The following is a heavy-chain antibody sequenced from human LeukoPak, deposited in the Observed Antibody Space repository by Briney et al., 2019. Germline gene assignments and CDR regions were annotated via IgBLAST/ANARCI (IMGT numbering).Heavy chain of an antibody. CDR2: IYSGGST. V-gene: IGHV3-53*01. CDR1: GFTVSSNY. J-gene: IGHJ6*03. CDR3: ARDQGYYCMDV. Sequence: SGGSLRLSCAASGFTVSSNYMSWVRQAPGKGLEWVSVIYSGGSTYYADSVKGRFTISRDNSKNTLYLQMNSLRAEDTAVYYCARDQGYYCMDVWGKGTTVTVSS.